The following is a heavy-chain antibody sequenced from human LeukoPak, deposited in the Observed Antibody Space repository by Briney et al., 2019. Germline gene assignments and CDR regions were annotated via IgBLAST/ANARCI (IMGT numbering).Heavy chain of an antibody. D-gene: IGHD6-13*01. V-gene: IGHV3-9*01. CDR2: ISWNSGSI. CDR3: AKASPYSSSWSALDY. CDR1: GFTFDDYS. Sequence: GGSLSLSRAASGFTFDDYSMHWGRQAPGEGLGWGSGISWNSGSIGYADSVKGRFTISRDNAKNSLYLQMNSLRAEDTALYYCAKASPYSSSWSALDYWGQGTLVTVSS. J-gene: IGHJ4*02.